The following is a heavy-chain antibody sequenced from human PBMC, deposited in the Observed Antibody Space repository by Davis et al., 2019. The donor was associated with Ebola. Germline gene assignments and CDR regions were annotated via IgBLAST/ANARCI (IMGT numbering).Heavy chain of an antibody. CDR1: GYTFTSYY. CDR3: ARELGGVAAQSDGDY. Sequence: AASVKVSCKASGYTFTSYYMHWVRQAPGQGLEWMGIINPSGGSTSYAQKFQGRVTMTRDTSTSTVYMELSSLRSEDTAVYYCARELGGVAAQSDGDYWGQGTLVTVSS. D-gene: IGHD6-6*01. V-gene: IGHV1-46*01. J-gene: IGHJ4*02. CDR2: INPSGGST.